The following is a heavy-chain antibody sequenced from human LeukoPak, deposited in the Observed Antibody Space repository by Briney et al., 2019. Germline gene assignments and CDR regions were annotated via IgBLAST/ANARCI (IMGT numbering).Heavy chain of an antibody. CDR2: IYYNDDK. V-gene: IGHV2-5*01. CDR3: PPKPGQRDSSSWFDY. Sequence: ESGPTLVKPTQTLTLTCTFSGFSLSTSGVGVGWIRQPPGKALEWLALIYYNDDKRYSPSLNSRLTITKDTSKNQVVLTMTNMDPVDTATYYCPPKPGQRDSSSWFDYWGQGTLVTVSS. J-gene: IGHJ4*02. D-gene: IGHD6-13*01. CDR1: GFSLSTSGVG.